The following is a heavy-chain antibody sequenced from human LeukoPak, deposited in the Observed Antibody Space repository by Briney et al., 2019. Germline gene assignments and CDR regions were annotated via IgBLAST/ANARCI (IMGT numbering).Heavy chain of an antibody. Sequence: GRSLRLSCAASGFTFDDYAMHWVRQAPGKGLEWVSGISWNSGSIGYADSVKGRFTISRDHAKNSLYLQMNSLRAEDMALYYCAKDGRPFDLWGRGTLVTVSS. CDR2: ISWNSGSI. J-gene: IGHJ2*01. CDR3: AKDGRPFDL. V-gene: IGHV3-9*03. CDR1: GFTFDDYA.